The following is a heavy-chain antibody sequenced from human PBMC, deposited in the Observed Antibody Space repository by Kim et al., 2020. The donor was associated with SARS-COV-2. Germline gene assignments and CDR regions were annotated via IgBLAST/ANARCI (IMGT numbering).Heavy chain of an antibody. CDR2: ISYDGSNK. CDR3: AKDLSSELRFLEWLFSY. J-gene: IGHJ4*02. Sequence: GGSLRLSCAASGFTFSSYGMHWVRQAPGKGLEWVAVISYDGSNKYYADSVKGRFTISRDNSKNTLYLQMNSLRAEDTAVYYCAKDLSSELRFLEWLFSYWGQGTLVTVSS. CDR1: GFTFSSYG. V-gene: IGHV3-30*18. D-gene: IGHD3-3*01.